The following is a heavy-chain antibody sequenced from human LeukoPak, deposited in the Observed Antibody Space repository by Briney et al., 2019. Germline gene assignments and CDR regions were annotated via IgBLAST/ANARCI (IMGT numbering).Heavy chain of an antibody. CDR1: GFTFSSCA. J-gene: IGHJ4*02. Sequence: SGGSLRLSCAASGFTFSSCAVTWVRQAPGKGLEWVSAITSGGTTYYADSVKGRFTISRDNSKNTLYLQMNSLRAEDTAVYYCAKDRKGIAVAGFDYWGQGTLVTVSS. D-gene: IGHD6-19*01. V-gene: IGHV3-23*01. CDR2: ITSGGTT. CDR3: AKDRKGIAVAGFDY.